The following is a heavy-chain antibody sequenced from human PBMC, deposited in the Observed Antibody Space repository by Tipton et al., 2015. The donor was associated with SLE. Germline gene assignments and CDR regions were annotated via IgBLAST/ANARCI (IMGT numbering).Heavy chain of an antibody. D-gene: IGHD6-13*01. CDR1: GDSIRSSAYS. J-gene: IGHJ1*01. CDR3: ARLCCIGAAGTGHFQL. CDR2: LSYGGST. Sequence: TLSLTCTVSGDSIRSSAYSWAWIRQPPGRGLEWIGSLSYGGSTYYNPSLQSRVTIPGDMSKSHFSLNLNSVTAADTAVYYCARLCCIGAAGTGHFQLWGQGTLVTVSS. V-gene: IGHV4-39*07.